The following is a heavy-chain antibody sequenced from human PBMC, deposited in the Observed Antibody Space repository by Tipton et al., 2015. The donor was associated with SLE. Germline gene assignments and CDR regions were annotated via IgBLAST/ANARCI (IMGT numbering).Heavy chain of an antibody. CDR1: GYRFTSYW. D-gene: IGHD6-19*01. CDR3: AKALDVADVSGDI. CDR2: MDPTDSYT. Sequence: VQLVQSGTEVKKPGESLKISCKGSGYRFTSYWINWVRQMPGKGLEWMGKMDPTDSYTNYSPSFQGHVIMSVDKSINTAYLQWSSLKASDTAMYYCAKALDVADVSGDIWGQGTMVTVSS. V-gene: IGHV5-10-1*01. J-gene: IGHJ3*02.